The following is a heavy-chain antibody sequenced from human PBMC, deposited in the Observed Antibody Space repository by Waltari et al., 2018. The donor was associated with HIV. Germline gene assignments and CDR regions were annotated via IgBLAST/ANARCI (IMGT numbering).Heavy chain of an antibody. CDR1: GYSISSGYY. CDR3: ARQIQCSGGSCHDAYFDY. CDR2: IYHSGST. V-gene: IGHV4-38-2*01. D-gene: IGHD2-15*01. Sequence: QVQLQESGPGLGKPSETLSLTCAVSGYSISSGYYSGWIRQPPGKGLEWIGSIYHSGSTYYNPSLKSRVTISVDTSKNQFSLKLSSVTAADTAVYYCARQIQCSGGSCHDAYFDYWGQGTLVTVSS. J-gene: IGHJ4*02.